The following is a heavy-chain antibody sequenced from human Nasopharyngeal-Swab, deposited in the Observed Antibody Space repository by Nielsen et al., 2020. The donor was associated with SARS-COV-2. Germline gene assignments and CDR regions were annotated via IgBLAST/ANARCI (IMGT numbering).Heavy chain of an antibody. J-gene: IGHJ4*02. V-gene: IGHV5-51*01. CDR2: IYPGDSDT. D-gene: IGHD6-19*01. Sequence: KVSCKGSGYSFTSYWIGWVRQMPGKGLEWMGIIYPGDSDTRYSPSFQGQVTISADKSISTAYLQWSSLKASDTAMYYCARRSIRYSSGWYGGGFFDYWGQGTLVTVSS. CDR1: GYSFTSYW. CDR3: ARRSIRYSSGWYGGGFFDY.